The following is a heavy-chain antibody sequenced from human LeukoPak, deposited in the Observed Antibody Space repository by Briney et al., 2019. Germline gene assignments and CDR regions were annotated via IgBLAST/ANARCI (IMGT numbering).Heavy chain of an antibody. CDR2: INPYSGDT. CDR3: ARSTGYYHDY. D-gene: IGHD3-9*01. V-gene: IGHV1-2*02. J-gene: IGHJ4*02. CDR1: GYTFTGYY. Sequence: ASVKVSCKASGYTFTGYYMHWVRQAPGQGLEWMGWINPYSGDTNYAQKFQGRVTMTRDTSISTAYMEVSRLRSDDTAVYYCARSTGYYHDYWGQGTLVTVSS.